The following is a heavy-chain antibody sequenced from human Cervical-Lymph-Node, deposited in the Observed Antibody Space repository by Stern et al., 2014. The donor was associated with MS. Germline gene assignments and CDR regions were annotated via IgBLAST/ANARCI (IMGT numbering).Heavy chain of an antibody. V-gene: IGHV5-51*03. CDR2: LFPGDSDA. D-gene: IGHD6-13*01. CDR1: GYTFSNYW. J-gene: IGHJ6*02. CDR3: ARRKYSSSYYYYFGMDV. Sequence: VQLVESGAEVKKPGESLRISCKGSGYTFSNYWIGWVRQMPGKGLEWIGSLFPGDSDARYSPSFQGQITISADKSSNTAFLQWNSLKASDTAMYYCARRKYSSSYYYYFGMDVWGQGTTVTVSS.